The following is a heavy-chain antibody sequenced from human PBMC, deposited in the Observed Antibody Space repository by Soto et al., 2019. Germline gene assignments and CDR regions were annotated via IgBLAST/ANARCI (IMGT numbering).Heavy chain of an antibody. J-gene: IGHJ6*02. CDR3: TRDSSSVWPSQDLSHSYLGDIPSGLDX. CDR1: GYSFTDHY. Sequence: ASVKVSCNASGYSFTDHYIHWVRQAPGHGLEWLGWINPKTCDTTFAQNFRGWVTITRDTSITTVYMELTRLKPDETAVYYCTRDSSSVWPSQDLSHSYLGDIPSGLDXWGQGTTVTVS. D-gene: IGHD2-21*02. CDR2: INPKTCDT. V-gene: IGHV1-2*04.